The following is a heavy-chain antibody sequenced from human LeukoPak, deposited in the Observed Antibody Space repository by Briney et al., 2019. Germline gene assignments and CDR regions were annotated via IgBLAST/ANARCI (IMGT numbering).Heavy chain of an antibody. V-gene: IGHV4-34*01. CDR2: INHSGST. J-gene: IGHJ4*02. CDR1: GGSFSGYY. Sequence: WETLSLTCAVYGGSFSGYYWSWIRQPPGKGLEWIGEINHSGSTNYNPALKSRVTISIATSKNQYSLKLSSVTPADTAAYYCARATYIYGSSAYYFDYWGQGTLVTVSS. D-gene: IGHD5-18*01. CDR3: ARATYIYGSSAYYFDY.